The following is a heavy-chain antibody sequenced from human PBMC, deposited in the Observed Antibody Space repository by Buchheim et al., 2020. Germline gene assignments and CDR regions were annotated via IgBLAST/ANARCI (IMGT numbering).Heavy chain of an antibody. CDR2: ISYDGSNK. CDR1: GFTFSSYA. Sequence: QVQLVESGGGVVQPGRSLRLSCAASGFTFSSYAMHWVRQAPGKGLERVAVISYDGSNKYYADSVKGRFTISRDNSKNTLYLQMNGLRAEDTAVYYCARKRACYCTGGVCYFYYRMDVWGQRTT. J-gene: IGHJ6*02. CDR3: ARKRACYCTGGVCYFYYRMDV. V-gene: IGHV3-30-3*01. D-gene: IGHD2-8*02.